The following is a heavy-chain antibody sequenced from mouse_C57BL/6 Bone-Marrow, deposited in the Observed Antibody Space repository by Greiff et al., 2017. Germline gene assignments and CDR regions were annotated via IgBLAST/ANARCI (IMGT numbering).Heavy chain of an antibody. CDR1: GYTFTSYW. Sequence: VQLQESGAELVKPGASVKLSCKASGYTFTSYWMHWVKQRPGQGLEWIGMIHPNSGSTNYNEKFKSKATLTVDKSSSTAYMQLSSLTSEDSAVYYCAKPRYYGSRRYFDVWGTGTTVTVSS. CDR3: AKPRYYGSRRYFDV. CDR2: IHPNSGST. V-gene: IGHV1-64*01. J-gene: IGHJ1*03. D-gene: IGHD1-1*01.